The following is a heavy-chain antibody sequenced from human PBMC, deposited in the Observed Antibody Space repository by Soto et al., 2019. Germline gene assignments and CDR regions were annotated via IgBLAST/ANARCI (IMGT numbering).Heavy chain of an antibody. CDR3: ARRGEGKWNDRYFDY. J-gene: IGHJ4*02. CDR1: GDSISSSSYY. CDR2: IYYSGST. V-gene: IGHV4-39*01. Sequence: QLQLQESGPGLVKPSETLSLTCTVSGDSISSSSYYWGWIRQPPGKGLEWIGSIYYSGSTYYNPSLKSRVTISVDTSKNQLSLKLSSVTAADTAVYYCARRGEGKWNDRYFDYWGQGTLVTVSS. D-gene: IGHD1-1*01.